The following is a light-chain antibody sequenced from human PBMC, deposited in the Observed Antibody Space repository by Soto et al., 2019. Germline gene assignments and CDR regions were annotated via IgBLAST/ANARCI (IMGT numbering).Light chain of an antibody. J-gene: IGKJ4*01. CDR1: HTISSSY. CDR3: QKYNSAPLT. Sequence: EIVLTQSPGTLSLSPGERATLSCRASHTISSSYLAWYQQKPGQAPRLLMYGISRRATGIPDRFSGSGSGTDFTLTITRLEPEDVATYYCQKYNSAPLTFGGGTKVEIK. V-gene: IGKV3-20*01. CDR2: GIS.